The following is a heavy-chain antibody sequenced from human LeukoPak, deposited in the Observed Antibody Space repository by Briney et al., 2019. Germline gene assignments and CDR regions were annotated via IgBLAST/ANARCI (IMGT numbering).Heavy chain of an antibody. J-gene: IGHJ3*02. CDR3: ARVSPAVGAFDI. CDR2: FYYSGSS. Sequence: SETLSLTCTVSGGSISSYYWSWSRQPPGKGLEWIGYFYYSGSSNYNPTLKSRVTISGDTSKNQFSLKLSSVTAADTAIYYCARVSPAVGAFDIWGRGTMVTVSS. D-gene: IGHD6-13*01. V-gene: IGHV4-59*01. CDR1: GGSISSYY.